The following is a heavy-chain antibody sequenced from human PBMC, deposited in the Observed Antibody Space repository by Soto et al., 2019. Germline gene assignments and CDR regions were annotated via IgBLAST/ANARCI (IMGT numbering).Heavy chain of an antibody. CDR3: AKGGVVVVAATPNYFDY. CDR1: GFTFSSYA. D-gene: IGHD2-15*01. V-gene: IGHV3-23*01. CDR2: ISGSGGST. Sequence: GGSLRLSCAASGFTFSSYAMSWVRQAPGKGLEWVSAISGSGGSTYYADSVKGRFTISRDNSKNTLYLQMNSLRAEDTAVYYCAKGGVVVVAATPNYFDYWGQGPLVTVSS. J-gene: IGHJ4*02.